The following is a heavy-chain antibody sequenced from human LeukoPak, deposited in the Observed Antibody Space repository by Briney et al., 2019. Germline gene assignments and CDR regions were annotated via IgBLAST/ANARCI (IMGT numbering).Heavy chain of an antibody. CDR2: INAGNGNT. CDR3: ARGISGYPRYFDY. Sequence: VASVKVSCKASGYTFTNFAMHWVRQAPGQRLEWMGWINAGNGNTKYSQKFQGRVTITRDTSATTAYMELSSLRSEDTAVYYCARGISGYPRYFDYWGQGPLVTVSS. J-gene: IGHJ4*02. V-gene: IGHV1-3*01. D-gene: IGHD3-22*01. CDR1: GYTFTNFA.